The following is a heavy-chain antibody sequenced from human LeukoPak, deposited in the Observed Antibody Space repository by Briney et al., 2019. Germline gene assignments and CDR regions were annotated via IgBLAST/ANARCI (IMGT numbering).Heavy chain of an antibody. V-gene: IGHV4-34*01. D-gene: IGHD3-3*01. Sequence: SETLSLTCAVYGGSFSGYYWSWIRQPPGKGLEWIGEINHSGSTNYNPSLKSRVTISVDTSKNQFSLKLSSVTAADTAVYYCARGLAYYDFWSGYYKYYYYSYMDGWGKGTTVTVSS. CDR3: ARGLAYYDFWSGYYKYYYYSYMDG. J-gene: IGHJ6*03. CDR2: INHSGST. CDR1: GGSFSGYY.